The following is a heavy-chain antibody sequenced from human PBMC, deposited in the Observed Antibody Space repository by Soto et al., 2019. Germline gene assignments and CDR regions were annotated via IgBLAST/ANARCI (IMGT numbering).Heavy chain of an antibody. D-gene: IGHD5-12*01. CDR3: AKDGADIVATITKYYYYYGMDV. Sequence: GGSLRLSCAASGFTFSSYGMHWVRQAPGKGLEWVAVISYDGSNKYYADSVKGRFTISRDNSKNTLYLQMNSLRAEDTAVYYCAKDGADIVATITKYYYYYGMDVWGQGTTVTSP. CDR2: ISYDGSNK. J-gene: IGHJ6*02. CDR1: GFTFSSYG. V-gene: IGHV3-30*18.